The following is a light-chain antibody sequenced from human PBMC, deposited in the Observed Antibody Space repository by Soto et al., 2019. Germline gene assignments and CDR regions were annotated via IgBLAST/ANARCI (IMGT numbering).Light chain of an antibody. CDR1: QSVSSN. V-gene: IGKV3-15*01. CDR3: HQYNNWPPLT. CDR2: DTS. J-gene: IGKJ4*01. Sequence: EIVMTQSPATLSVSPGERATLSCRASQSVSSNLAWYQQKPGQAPRLLIYDTSTRATGIPARFSGSGSGTEFTLTISSLQSEDFAVYYCHQYNNWPPLTFGGGTKVEIK.